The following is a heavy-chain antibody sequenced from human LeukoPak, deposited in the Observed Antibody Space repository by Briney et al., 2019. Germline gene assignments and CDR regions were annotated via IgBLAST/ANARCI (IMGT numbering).Heavy chain of an antibody. CDR3: ARQAYGGEAFDI. V-gene: IGHV4-59*08. J-gene: IGHJ3*02. CDR2: IYYSGGT. Sequence: PSETLSLTCTVSGGSISGYFWSWIRQPPGKGLEYIAYIYYSGGTDYSPSLKSRVTISVDTSKNKFSLKVNSVTVADTAVYYCARQAYGGEAFDIWGQGTMVTVSS. CDR1: GGSISGYF. D-gene: IGHD4-17*01.